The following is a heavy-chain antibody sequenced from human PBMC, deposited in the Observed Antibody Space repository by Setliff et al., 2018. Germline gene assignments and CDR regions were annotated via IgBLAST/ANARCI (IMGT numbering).Heavy chain of an antibody. Sequence: SETLSLTCTVSGGSIGPYFWSWIRQPPGKGLEWIGYIYHNGNTNFNPSLKTRVSMSVDTSKDQIALNLKSVTAADTAVYYCARDRTAYSYGLDVWGQGTTVTVSS. CDR2: IYHNGNT. V-gene: IGHV4-59*01. D-gene: IGHD5-18*01. CDR3: ARDRTAYSYGLDV. J-gene: IGHJ6*02. CDR1: GGSIGPYF.